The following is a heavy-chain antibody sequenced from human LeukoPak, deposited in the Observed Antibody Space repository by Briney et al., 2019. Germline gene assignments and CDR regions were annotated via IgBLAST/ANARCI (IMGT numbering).Heavy chain of an antibody. J-gene: IGHJ4*02. CDR1: GFIFNNYG. D-gene: IGHD3-22*01. V-gene: IGHV3-23*01. CDR3: AKGSSGYFFDL. Sequence: GGSLRLSCAASGFIFNNYGLVWVRQAPGKGLEWVSAISNDGGGTTYADFVKGRFSVSRDNSKNTLFLQMSSLRAEDTALYYCAKGSSGYFFDLWGQGTLVTVSS. CDR2: ISNDGGGT.